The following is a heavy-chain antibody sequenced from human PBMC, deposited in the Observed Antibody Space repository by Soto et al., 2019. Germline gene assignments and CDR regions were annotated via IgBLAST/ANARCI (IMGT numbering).Heavy chain of an antibody. V-gene: IGHV4-34*01. J-gene: IGHJ2*01. CDR2: INDRGSI. CDR3: ARESHDILTGPPWVWYFDL. Sequence: QVQLQQWGAGPLRPLETLSLTCGVSGGSFSGYYWAWIRQSPGKGLEWIGEINDRGSINYNPSLKSRVSISVDTPKNHYSLNLRSVTAADTAVDYCARESHDILTGPPWVWYFDLWGRGTLVTVSS. D-gene: IGHD3-9*01. CDR1: GGSFSGYY.